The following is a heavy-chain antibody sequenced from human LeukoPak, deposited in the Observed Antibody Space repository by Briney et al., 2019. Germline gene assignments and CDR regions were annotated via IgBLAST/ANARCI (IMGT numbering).Heavy chain of an antibody. CDR2: IYSGGTT. D-gene: IGHD2-2*01. V-gene: IGHV3-53*01. CDR1: GFTVSSNH. J-gene: IGHJ4*02. CDR3: ARDSSSHYYFDY. Sequence: GGSRRLSCVASGFTVSSNHMNWVRQAPGKGLEWVSIIYSGGTTYYADSVKGRFTISRDNSKNTLYLQMNSLRAEDTAVCYCARDSSSHYYFDYWGQGALASVSS.